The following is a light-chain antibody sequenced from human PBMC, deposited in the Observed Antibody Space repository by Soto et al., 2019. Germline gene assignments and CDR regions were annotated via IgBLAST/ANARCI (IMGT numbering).Light chain of an antibody. Sequence: EIVLTQSPATLSLSPGERATLSCRASQSVSSYLAWYQQKPGQAPRLLIYDASNRATGIPARFSGSGSGTDFTLTISSLEPEDFAVYYCKQRSNSITFCQRKRLEIK. V-gene: IGKV3-11*01. J-gene: IGKJ5*01. CDR1: QSVSSY. CDR2: DAS. CDR3: KQRSNSIT.